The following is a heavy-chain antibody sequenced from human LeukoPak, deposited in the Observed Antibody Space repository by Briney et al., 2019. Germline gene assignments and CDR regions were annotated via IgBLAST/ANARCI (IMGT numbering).Heavy chain of an antibody. Sequence: KASETLSLTCTVSGGSISSYYWSWIRQPPGKGLEWIGYIYYSGSTNYNPSLKSRVTISVDTSKNQFSLKLSSVTAADTAVDYCARVDYYDSSGYSYGGYFDYWGQGTLVTVSS. J-gene: IGHJ4*02. CDR1: GGSISSYY. CDR3: ARVDYYDSSGYSYGGYFDY. D-gene: IGHD3-22*01. V-gene: IGHV4-59*01. CDR2: IYYSGST.